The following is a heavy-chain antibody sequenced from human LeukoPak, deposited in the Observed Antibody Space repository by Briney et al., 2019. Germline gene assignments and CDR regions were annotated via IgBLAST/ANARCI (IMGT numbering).Heavy chain of an antibody. D-gene: IGHD6-13*01. J-gene: IGHJ4*02. CDR2: IYYSGST. CDR3: ARRGGAMVGAAAGMDY. V-gene: IGHV4-39*01. CDR1: GGSISSSSYY. Sequence: PSETLSLTCTVSGGSISSSSYYWGWIRQPPGKGLEWIGSIYYSGSTYYNPSLKSRVTISVDTSKNQFSLKLSSVTAADTAVYYCARRGGAMVGAAAGMDYWGQGTLVTVSS.